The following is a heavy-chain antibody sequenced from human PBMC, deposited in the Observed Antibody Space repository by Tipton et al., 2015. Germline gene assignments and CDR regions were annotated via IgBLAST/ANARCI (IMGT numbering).Heavy chain of an antibody. CDR1: GYSISSDYF. D-gene: IGHD3-9*01. CDR2: ISHSGNT. J-gene: IGHJ4*02. V-gene: IGHV4-38-2*01. Sequence: TLSLTCAVSGYSISSDYFWSWIRQPPGKGLEWIGSISHSGNTYYNPSLKSRVTMSRDTSKNQFSLKLTSVTAADTAVYYCACQDYDSLTRDYQTVDYWGQGTLVTVSS. CDR3: ACQDYDSLTRDYQTVDY.